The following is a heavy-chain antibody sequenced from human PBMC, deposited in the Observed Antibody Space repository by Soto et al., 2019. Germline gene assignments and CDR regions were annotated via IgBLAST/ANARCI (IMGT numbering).Heavy chain of an antibody. J-gene: IGHJ6*02. D-gene: IGHD2-21*01. Sequence: SETLSLNYTVYAGTFADCHCTWIRLSPGKGLEWIGEIGLSGITKYSPSLKNRVSITMDTSKNQFSLRLNSMAAADTGVYSCARGHRVDTQGGGKFYLYSFGMEAWGQGTTGT. V-gene: IGHV4-34*01. CDR3: ARGHRVDTQGGGKFYLYSFGMEA. CDR2: IGLSGIT. CDR1: AGTFADCH.